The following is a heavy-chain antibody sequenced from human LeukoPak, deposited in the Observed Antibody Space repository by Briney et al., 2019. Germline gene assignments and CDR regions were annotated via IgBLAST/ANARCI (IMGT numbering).Heavy chain of an antibody. V-gene: IGHV4-34*01. CDR3: ARHLIAMIVVVENAFDI. CDR1: GGSFSGYY. D-gene: IGHD3-22*01. CDR2: INHSGST. J-gene: IGHJ3*02. Sequence: SETLSLTCAVYGGSFSGYYWSWIRQPPGKGLEWIGEINHSGSTNYNPSLKSRATISVDTSKNQFSLKLSSVTAADTAVYYCARHLIAMIVVVENAFDIWGQGTMVTVSS.